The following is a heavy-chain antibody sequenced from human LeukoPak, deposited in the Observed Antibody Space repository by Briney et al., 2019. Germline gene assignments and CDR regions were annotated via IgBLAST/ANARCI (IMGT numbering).Heavy chain of an antibody. CDR1: GFTFSSYG. D-gene: IGHD3-10*01. Sequence: GGSLRLSCAASGFTFSSYGMHWVRQAPGKGLEWVAVIWYDGSNKYYADSVKGRFTISRDNSKNALYLQMNSLRAEDTAVYYCASGAGSLDYWGQGTLVTVSS. CDR3: ASGAGSLDY. V-gene: IGHV3-33*01. CDR2: IWYDGSNK. J-gene: IGHJ4*02.